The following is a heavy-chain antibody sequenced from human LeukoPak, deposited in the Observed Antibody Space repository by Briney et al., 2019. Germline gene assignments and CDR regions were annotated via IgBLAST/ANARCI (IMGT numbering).Heavy chain of an antibody. CDR1: GGSISSYY. CDR2: IYYSGST. J-gene: IGHJ6*02. D-gene: IGHD3-10*01. CDR3: ARAMVRGEEYYYYGMDV. V-gene: IGHV4-59*01. Sequence: PSETLSLTCTVSGGSISSYYWSWIRQPPGKGLEWIGYIYYSGSTNYNPSLKSRVTISVDTSKNQFSLKLSSVTAADTAVYYCARAMVRGEEYYYYGMDVWGQGTTVTVSS.